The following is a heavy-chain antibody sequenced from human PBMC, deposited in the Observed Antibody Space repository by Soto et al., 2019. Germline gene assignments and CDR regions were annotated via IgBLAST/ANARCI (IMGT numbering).Heavy chain of an antibody. CDR1: GFTFSVYS. V-gene: IGHV3-48*02. J-gene: IGHJ4*02. D-gene: IGHD6-19*01. CDR2: MTSDMKTI. CDR3: ARSVEGHFDY. Sequence: EVQLVECGGGLVQPGGSLRLSCAASGFTFSVYSMNWIRQAPGKGLQWVSYMTSDMKTIHYADSVQGRFTISRDNAKNLVYLQMTSLRDEDTAVYYCARSVEGHFDYWGQGALVTVSS.